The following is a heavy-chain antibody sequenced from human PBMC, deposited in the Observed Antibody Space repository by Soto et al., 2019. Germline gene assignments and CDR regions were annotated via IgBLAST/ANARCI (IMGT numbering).Heavy chain of an antibody. CDR3: VRVSIAAAGTLINWFDP. J-gene: IGHJ5*02. Sequence: QVQLVQSGAEVKKPGASVKVSCKASGYTFTSYGISWVRQAPGQGLEWMGWISAYNGNTNYAQKLQGRVTMTTDTSTSTAYMELRSLRSDDTAVYSCVRVSIAAAGTLINWFDPWGQGTLVTVSS. D-gene: IGHD6-13*01. CDR2: ISAYNGNT. CDR1: GYTFTSYG. V-gene: IGHV1-18*01.